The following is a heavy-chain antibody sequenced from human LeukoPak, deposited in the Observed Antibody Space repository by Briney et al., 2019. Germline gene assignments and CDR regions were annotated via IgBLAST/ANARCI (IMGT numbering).Heavy chain of an antibody. CDR1: GFTFSSYA. Sequence: GGSLRLSCAASGFTFSSYAMHWVRQAPGKGLEWVAVISYDGSNKYYADSVKGRFTISRDNSKNTLYLQMNSLRAEDTAVYYCGVRPGGNSNWFDPWGQGTLVTVSS. V-gene: IGHV3-30*04. CDR3: GVRPGGNSNWFDP. D-gene: IGHD4-23*01. CDR2: ISYDGSNK. J-gene: IGHJ5*02.